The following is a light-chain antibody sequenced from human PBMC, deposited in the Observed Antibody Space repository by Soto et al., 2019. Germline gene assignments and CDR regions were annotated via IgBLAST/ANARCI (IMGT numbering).Light chain of an antibody. CDR2: EVS. Sequence: QSALTQPASVSGSPGQSIPMSCTGTSSDVGGYNYVSWYQQHPGKAPKLMIDEVSNRPSGVSNRFSGSKSGNTASLTISGLQAEDEADYYCSSYTSSSTLVVFGTGTKVTVL. J-gene: IGLJ1*01. V-gene: IGLV2-14*01. CDR3: SSYTSSSTLVV. CDR1: SSDVGGYNY.